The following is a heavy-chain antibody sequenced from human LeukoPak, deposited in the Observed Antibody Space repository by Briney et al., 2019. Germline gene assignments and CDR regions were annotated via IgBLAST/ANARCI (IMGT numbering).Heavy chain of an antibody. CDR2: IRSTANGYAT. CDR3: TSCSGGSCYIY. Sequence: GGSLRLSCAASGFTFSGSALHWVRQASGKGLEWVGRIRSTANGYATAYAASVKGRFTISRDDSKNTAYLQMNSLKTEDTAVYYCTSCSGGSCYIYWGQGTLVTVSS. V-gene: IGHV3-73*01. D-gene: IGHD2-15*01. J-gene: IGHJ4*02. CDR1: GFTFSGSA.